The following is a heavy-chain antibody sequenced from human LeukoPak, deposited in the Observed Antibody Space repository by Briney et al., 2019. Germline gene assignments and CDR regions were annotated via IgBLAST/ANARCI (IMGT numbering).Heavy chain of an antibody. CDR1: GFTFSSYA. D-gene: IGHD3-3*01. CDR3: ARPGETFWSGYYGY. Sequence: GGSLRLSCAASGFTFSSYAMSWVRQAPGTGLEWVSAISGSGGSTYYADSVKGRFTISRDNAKNSLYLQMNSLRAEDTAVYYCARPGETFWSGYYGYWGQGTLVTVSS. J-gene: IGHJ4*02. V-gene: IGHV3-23*01. CDR2: ISGSGGST.